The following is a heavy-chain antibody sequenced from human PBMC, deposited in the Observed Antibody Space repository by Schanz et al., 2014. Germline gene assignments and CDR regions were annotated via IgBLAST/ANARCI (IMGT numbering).Heavy chain of an antibody. Sequence: EVQLVESGGGLVEPGGSLRLSCATSGFSLDIFAVSWVRQAPGKGLEWVSAILGLASTTYYADSVKGRFTISRDNSKNLLYLQMNSLRAEDTAVYYCTRDVRLDRRGNWFDPWGQGTLVTVSS. CDR3: TRDVRLDRRGNWFDP. D-gene: IGHD1-1*01. J-gene: IGHJ5*02. CDR2: ILGLASTT. CDR1: GFSLDIFA. V-gene: IGHV3-23*04.